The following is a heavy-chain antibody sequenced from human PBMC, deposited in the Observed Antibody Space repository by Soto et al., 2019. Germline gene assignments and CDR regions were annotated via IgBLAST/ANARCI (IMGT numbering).Heavy chain of an antibody. CDR2: INHSGST. V-gene: IGHV4-34*01. Sequence: AETLSLTCAVYGGSFSGYYWSWIRQPPGKGLEWIGEINHSGSTNYNPSLKSRVTISVDTSKNQFSLKLSSVTAADTAVYYCARGEDCSSTSCYDYYYYGMDVWGQGTTVTVSS. CDR1: GGSFSGYY. D-gene: IGHD2-2*01. CDR3: ARGEDCSSTSCYDYYYYGMDV. J-gene: IGHJ6*02.